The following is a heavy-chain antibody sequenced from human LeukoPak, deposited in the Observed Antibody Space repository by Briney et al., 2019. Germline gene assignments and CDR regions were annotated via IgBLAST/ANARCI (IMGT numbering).Heavy chain of an antibody. J-gene: IGHJ6*02. CDR2: IYYSGST. CDR1: GGSIRSGDYS. Sequence: SETLSLTCTVSGGSIRSGDYSWNWIRQHPGKGLEWIGYIYYSGSTYYNPSLTSRVTMSVDTSKNQFSLKLSSVTAADTAIYYCARDHTEASSLNFRNYYYYGMDIWGQGTTVIVSS. V-gene: IGHV4-31*03. D-gene: IGHD5-18*01. CDR3: ARDHTEASSLNFRNYYYYGMDI.